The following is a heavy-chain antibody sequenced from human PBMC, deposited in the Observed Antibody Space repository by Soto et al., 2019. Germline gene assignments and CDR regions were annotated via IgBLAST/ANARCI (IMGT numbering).Heavy chain of an antibody. CDR1: GGSISSYY. V-gene: IGHV4-4*07. D-gene: IGHD6-13*01. CDR2: IYTSGST. Sequence: QVQLQESGPGLVKPSETLSLTCTVSGGSISSYYWSWIRQPAGKGLEWIGRIYTSGSTNYNPSLKSRVTMSVDTSKNQFSLKLSSVTAADTAVYYCARGGDSSSWSYYFDYWDQGTLVTVSS. CDR3: ARGGDSSSWSYYFDY. J-gene: IGHJ4*02.